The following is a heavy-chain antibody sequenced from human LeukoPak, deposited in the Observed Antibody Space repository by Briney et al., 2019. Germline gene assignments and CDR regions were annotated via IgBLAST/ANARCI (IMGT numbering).Heavy chain of an antibody. D-gene: IGHD3-22*01. CDR2: INAGNGNT. J-gene: IGHJ4*02. CDR3: ARDGDSSGYYAVY. Sequence: ASVTVSCKASGYTFTSYAMHWVRQAPGQRLEWMGWINAGNGNTKYSQKFQGRVTITRDTSASTAYMELSSLRSEDTAVYYCARDGDSSGYYAVYWGQGTLVTVSS. CDR1: GYTFTSYA. V-gene: IGHV1-3*01.